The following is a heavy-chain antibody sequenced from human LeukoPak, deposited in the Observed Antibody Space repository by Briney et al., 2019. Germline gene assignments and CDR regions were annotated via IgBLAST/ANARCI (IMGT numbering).Heavy chain of an antibody. CDR1: GGTFSSYA. CDR2: IIPIFGTA. D-gene: IGHD6-19*01. CDR3: ARGWSDGIAVAGQFDY. J-gene: IGHJ4*02. V-gene: IGHV1-69*05. Sequence: SVKVSCKASGGTFSSYAISWVRQAPGQGLEWTGGIIPIFGTANYAQKFQGRVTITTDESTSTAYMELSSLRSEDTAVYYCARGWSDGIAVAGQFDYWGQGTLVTVSS.